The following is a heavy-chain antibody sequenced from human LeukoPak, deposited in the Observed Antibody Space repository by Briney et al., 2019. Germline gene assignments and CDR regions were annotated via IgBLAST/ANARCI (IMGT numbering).Heavy chain of an antibody. Sequence: SETLSLRCSVSGGSISGTTHNWGWIRQPPGKGLECIATIYYSESTKKSPSLKGRVTISLDTSRNQFSLKLSSVTAADTAVYYCARQGSSSWYGWYFDLWGRGSRVTGSS. CDR3: ARQGSSSWYGWYFDL. D-gene: IGHD6-13*01. CDR2: IYYSEST. V-gene: IGHV4-39*01. J-gene: IGHJ2*01. CDR1: GGSISGTTHN.